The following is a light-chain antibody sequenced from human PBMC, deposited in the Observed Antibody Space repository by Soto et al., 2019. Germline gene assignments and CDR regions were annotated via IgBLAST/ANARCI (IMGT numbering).Light chain of an antibody. CDR1: QSLSSGQ. CDR3: QQYGSSPST. CDR2: GGS. J-gene: IGKJ2*01. V-gene: IGKV3-20*01. Sequence: ELVLTQSPGTLSLSPGERATLSCRASQSLSSGQLVWYQQKPGQAPWLLIYGGSSRATGIPSRFSGRGSGTDCTLTSSRLEPEDFAGYFCQQYGSSPSTFGQGTKLEIK.